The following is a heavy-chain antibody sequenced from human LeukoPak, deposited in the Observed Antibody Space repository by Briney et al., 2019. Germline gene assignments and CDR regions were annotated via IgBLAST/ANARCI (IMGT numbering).Heavy chain of an antibody. Sequence: SETLSLTCTVSGGSVSSYYWSWIRQPPGKGLEWIGEINHSGSTNYNPSLKSRVTISVDTSKNQFSLKLSSVTAADTAVYYCAREPYYDFWSGYYNYYYYYMDVWGKGTTVTVSS. V-gene: IGHV4-34*01. CDR1: GGSVSSYY. J-gene: IGHJ6*03. CDR2: INHSGST. CDR3: AREPYYDFWSGYYNYYYYYMDV. D-gene: IGHD3-3*01.